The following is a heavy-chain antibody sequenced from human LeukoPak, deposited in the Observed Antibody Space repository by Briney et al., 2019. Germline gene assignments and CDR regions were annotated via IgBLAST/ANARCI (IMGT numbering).Heavy chain of an antibody. CDR3: ARVVGSGSYYTLGY. V-gene: IGHV3-74*03. CDR2: INSDGSTT. Sequence: GGSLRLSCAASGFTFSSYYMHWVRQVPGKGLVWVSRINSDGSTTTNADSVKGRFTISRDNAKNTLYLQMNSLRAEDTAVYYCARVVGSGSYYTLGYWGQGTLVTVSS. J-gene: IGHJ4*02. CDR1: GFTFSSYY. D-gene: IGHD1-26*01.